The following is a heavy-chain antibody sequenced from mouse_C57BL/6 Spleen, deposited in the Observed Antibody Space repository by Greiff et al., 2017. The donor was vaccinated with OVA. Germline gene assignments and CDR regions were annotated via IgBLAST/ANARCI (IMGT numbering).Heavy chain of an antibody. CDR2: IDPETGGT. J-gene: IGHJ3*01. CDR1: GYTFTDYE. Sequence: QVQLQQSGAELVRPGASVTLSCKASGYTFTDYEMHWVKQTPVHGLAWIGAIDPETGGTAYNQKFKGKAILTADKSSSTAYMELRSLTSEDSAVYYCTTYSNYSWFAYWGQGTLVTVSA. CDR3: TTYSNYSWFAY. V-gene: IGHV1-15*01. D-gene: IGHD2-5*01.